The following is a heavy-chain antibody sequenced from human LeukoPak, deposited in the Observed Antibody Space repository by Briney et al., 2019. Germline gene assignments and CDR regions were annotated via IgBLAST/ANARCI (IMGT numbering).Heavy chain of an antibody. J-gene: IGHJ4*02. Sequence: GRSLRLSCAASGFTFSSYGMHWVRQAPGKGLEWVAVISYDGSNKYYADSVKGRFTISRDNSKNTLYLQMNSLRAEDTAVYYCAKDSHRYCSGGSCYPFDYWGQGTLVTVSS. D-gene: IGHD2-15*01. CDR1: GFTFSSYG. CDR3: AKDSHRYCSGGSCYPFDY. CDR2: ISYDGSNK. V-gene: IGHV3-30*18.